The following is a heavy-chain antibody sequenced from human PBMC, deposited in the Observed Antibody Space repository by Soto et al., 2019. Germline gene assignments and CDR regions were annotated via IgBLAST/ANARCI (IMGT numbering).Heavy chain of an antibody. J-gene: IGHJ6*02. D-gene: IGHD3-10*01. V-gene: IGHV3-30*15. Sequence: QVQLVESGGGVVQPGRSLRLSCAASGFTFSSYAMHWVRQAPGKGLEWVALMRDDGTNKFYSAPVKGRFCISRDNSKNTLFLQRSSLRVGDTAVYCCAIEGRIATVRGVRYDYYGMDVWGQGTTVTVSS. CDR2: MRDDGTNK. CDR1: GFTFSSYA. CDR3: AIEGRIATVRGVRYDYYGMDV.